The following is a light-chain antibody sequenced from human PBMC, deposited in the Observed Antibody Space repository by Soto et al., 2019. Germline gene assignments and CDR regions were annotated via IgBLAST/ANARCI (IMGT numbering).Light chain of an antibody. CDR3: SSYTRGSTLV. Sequence: QSALTQPASVSGSSGQSITISCTGTSSDVGSYNLVSWHQHHPGKAPKLIIYEVSNRPSGVSNRFSGSKSGNTASLTISGLQSEDEGNYYCSSYTRGSTLVFGGGTKLTVL. CDR1: SSDVGSYNL. CDR2: EVS. J-gene: IGLJ3*02. V-gene: IGLV2-14*02.